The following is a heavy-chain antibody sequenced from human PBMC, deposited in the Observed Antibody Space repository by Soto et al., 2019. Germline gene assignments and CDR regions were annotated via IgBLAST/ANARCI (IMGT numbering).Heavy chain of an antibody. CDR2: MNPDSGHT. D-gene: IGHD3-9*01. CDR1: GYTFTTYD. V-gene: IGHV1-8*01. CDR3: ARDRHILTGYYTLRPEYNWFDP. J-gene: IGHJ5*02. Sequence: GASVKVSCKASGYTFTTYDINWVRQATGQGLEWMGWMNPDSGHTGYAQKFQGRVTMTRDTSISTAYMELSSLRSEDTAVYYCARDRHILTGYYTLRPEYNWFDPWGQGTLVTVSS.